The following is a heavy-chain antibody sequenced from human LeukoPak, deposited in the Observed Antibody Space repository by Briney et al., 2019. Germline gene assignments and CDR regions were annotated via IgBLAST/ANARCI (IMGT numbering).Heavy chain of an antibody. CDR1: GGSFSGYY. D-gene: IGHD1-26*01. CDR2: INHSGST. V-gene: IGHV4-34*01. J-gene: IGHJ5*02. CDR3: ARRSRSGRNWFDP. Sequence: PSETLSLTCAVYGGSFSGYYWSWIRQPPGKGLEWIGEINHSGSTNYNPSLKSRVTISVDTSKNQFSLKLSSVTAADTAVYYCARRSRSGRNWFDPWGQGTLVTVSS.